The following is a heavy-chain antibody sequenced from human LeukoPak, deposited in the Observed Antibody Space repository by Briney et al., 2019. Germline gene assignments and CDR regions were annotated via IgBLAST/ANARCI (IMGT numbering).Heavy chain of an antibody. CDR1: GFNFSSYW. CDR3: ARVSDIVVVPETGYFDY. V-gene: IGHV3-7*03. J-gene: IGHJ4*02. D-gene: IGHD2-2*01. Sequence: PGGSLRLSCGASGFNFSSYWMSWVRQALGKGLEWVANINQDGGRKYYVDSVRGRFTISRDNAKNSLYLQMNSLRVEDTAVYYCARVSDIVVVPETGYFDYWGQGTLVTVSS. CDR2: INQDGGRK.